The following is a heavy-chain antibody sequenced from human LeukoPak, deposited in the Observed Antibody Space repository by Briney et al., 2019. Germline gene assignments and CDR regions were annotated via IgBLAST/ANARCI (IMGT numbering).Heavy chain of an antibody. D-gene: IGHD3-22*01. CDR3: ARVGGSGYYHHFDY. CDR2: IIPIFGTA. CDR1: VGTFSSYA. V-gene: IGHV1-69*01. J-gene: IGHJ4*02. Sequence: SVKVSCKASVGTFSSYAISWVRQAPGQGLEWMGGIIPIFGTANYAQKFQGRVTITADESTSTAYMELSSLRSEDTAVYYCARVGGSGYYHHFDYWGQGTLVTVSS.